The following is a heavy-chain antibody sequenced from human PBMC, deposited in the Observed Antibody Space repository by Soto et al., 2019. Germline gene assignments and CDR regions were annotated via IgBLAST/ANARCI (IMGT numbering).Heavy chain of an antibody. J-gene: IGHJ3*02. V-gene: IGHV3-23*01. D-gene: IGHD1-7*01. CDR2: ISGSGGST. CDR3: AKGNSWSPALVLDI. Sequence: EVQLLESGGGLVQPGGSLRLSCAASGFTFSSYAMNWVRQAPGKGLEWVSAISGSGGSTYYADSVKGRFTISRDSSKNTLYQQMNSLRAEDTAVYYCAKGNSWSPALVLDIWGQGTMVTVSS. CDR1: GFTFSSYA.